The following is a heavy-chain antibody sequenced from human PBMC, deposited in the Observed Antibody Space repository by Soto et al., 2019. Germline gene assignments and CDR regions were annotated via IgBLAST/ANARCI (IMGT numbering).Heavy chain of an antibody. CDR3: AKGKIGESPPDG. V-gene: IGHV3-9*01. CDR1: GFTFDDYA. D-gene: IGHD3-10*01. J-gene: IGHJ6*04. CDR2: ISWNSGSI. Sequence: EVQLVESGGGLVQPGRSLRLSCAASGFTFDDYAMHWVRQAPGKGLEWVSGISWNSGSIGYADSVKGRFTISRDNAKNSLYLQMNSLRAEDTALYYCAKGKIGESPPDGWGKGTTVTVSS.